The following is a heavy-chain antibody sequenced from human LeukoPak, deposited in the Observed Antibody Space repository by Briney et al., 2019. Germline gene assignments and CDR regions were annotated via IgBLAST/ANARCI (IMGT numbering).Heavy chain of an antibody. D-gene: IGHD3-22*01. Sequence: GGSLRLSCAASGFTFSSYGMHWVRQAPGKGLEWVAVKSYDGSNKYYADSVKGRFTISRDNSKNTLYLQMNSLRAEDTAVYYCAKDPGPNYYDSSGYSSWFDPWGQGTLVTVSS. V-gene: IGHV3-30*18. CDR2: KSYDGSNK. CDR3: AKDPGPNYYDSSGYSSWFDP. J-gene: IGHJ5*02. CDR1: GFTFSSYG.